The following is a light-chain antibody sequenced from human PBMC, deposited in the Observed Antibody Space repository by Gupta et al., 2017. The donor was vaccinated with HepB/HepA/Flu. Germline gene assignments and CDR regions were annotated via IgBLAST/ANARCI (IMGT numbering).Light chain of an antibody. CDR1: QSISSL. V-gene: IGKV3-11*01. CDR3: QQRSAWPLT. J-gene: IGKJ4*01. Sequence: EIVLTQSPATLCLSPGERATLSCRASQSISSLLAWYQQKPGQAPRLLISDASSRAAGIPARFSGSGSGTDFTITISSLEPEDFAVYYCQQRSAWPLTFGGGTKVEIK. CDR2: DAS.